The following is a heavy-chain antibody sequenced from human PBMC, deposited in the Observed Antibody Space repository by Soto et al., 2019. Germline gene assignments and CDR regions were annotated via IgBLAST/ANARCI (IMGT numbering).Heavy chain of an antibody. CDR1: GFTFSRYW. J-gene: IGHJ6*02. CDR2: IKQDGSEK. V-gene: IGHV3-7*05. Sequence: EVQLVESGGGLVQPGGSLRLSCAASGFTFSRYWMSWVRQAPGKGLEWVANIKQDGSEKYYVDSVKGRFIISRDNAKNSLYLQMNSLRAEDTAVYYCARANYGDFLGYYYYGMDVWGQGTTVTVSS. D-gene: IGHD4-17*01. CDR3: ARANYGDFLGYYYYGMDV.